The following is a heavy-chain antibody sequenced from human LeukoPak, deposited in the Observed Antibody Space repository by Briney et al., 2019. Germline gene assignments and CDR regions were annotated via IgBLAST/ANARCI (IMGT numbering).Heavy chain of an antibody. CDR3: ARRDAAIDF. CDR2: ICYSGTT. Sequence: SETLSLTCTVSGGSISSSGYYWGWIRQPPGKGLEWIGSICYSGTTYYNPSLKSRVIISADTSKNQFSLKLNSVTAADAAIYYCARRDAAIDFWGQGTLVTVSS. J-gene: IGHJ4*02. CDR1: GGSISSSGYY. V-gene: IGHV4-39*01. D-gene: IGHD6-13*01.